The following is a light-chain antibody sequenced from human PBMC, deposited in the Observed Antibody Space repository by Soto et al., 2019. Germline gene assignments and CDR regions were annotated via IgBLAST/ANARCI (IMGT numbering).Light chain of an antibody. J-gene: IGKJ4*01. CDR3: QQYGSSPLT. V-gene: IGKV3-20*01. Sequence: EIVLTQSPGTLCLSPGERATLSCRASQSVSSSYLAWYQQKPGQAPRLLIYGASSRATGIPDRFSGSGSGTDFTLTISSLEPEDFAVYYCQQYGSSPLTFGGGTKVDIK. CDR2: GAS. CDR1: QSVSSSY.